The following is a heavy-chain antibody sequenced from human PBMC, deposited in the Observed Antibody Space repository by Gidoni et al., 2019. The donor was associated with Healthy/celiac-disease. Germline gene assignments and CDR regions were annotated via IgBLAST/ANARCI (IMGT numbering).Heavy chain of an antibody. CDR3: ARDRDYDFWSGYSNGMDV. Sequence: QVQLAQSGAEEKTPGASVKVSCSASGHTFPRYYRPWVRQAPGQGLEWMGWINPNIGGTNYAQKFQGSVTMTRDTAISTAYMDLSRLRSDDTAVYYCARDRDYDFWSGYSNGMDVWGQGTTVTVSS. CDR1: GHTFPRYY. J-gene: IGHJ6*02. V-gene: IGHV1-2*02. D-gene: IGHD3-3*01. CDR2: INPNIGGT.